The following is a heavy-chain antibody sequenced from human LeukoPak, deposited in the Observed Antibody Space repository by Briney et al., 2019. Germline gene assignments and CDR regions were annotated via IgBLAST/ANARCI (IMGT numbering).Heavy chain of an antibody. D-gene: IGHD1-1*01. CDR2: IRSSGNTI. CDR1: GFTFSSYE. J-gene: IGHJ6*02. V-gene: IGHV3-48*03. Sequence: PGGSLRLSCAASGFTFSSYEMNWVRQAPGNGLEWISYIRSSGNTIYYADSVKGRFTISRDNAKNSLYLQMSSLRAEDTAVYYCARVQQPSGIINYGMDVWGQGTTVTVSS. CDR3: ARVQQPSGIINYGMDV.